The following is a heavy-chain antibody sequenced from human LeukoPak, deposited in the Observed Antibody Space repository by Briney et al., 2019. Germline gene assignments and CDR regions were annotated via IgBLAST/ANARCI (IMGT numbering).Heavy chain of an antibody. J-gene: IGHJ4*02. D-gene: IGHD4-11*01. V-gene: IGHV1-18*01. CDR2: SSAYNGNT. CDR1: GYTFTSYG. CDR3: ARDPHAARDYSSGVFDY. Sequence: ASVKVSCKASGYTFTSYGISWVRQAPGQGLEWMGWSSAYNGNTNYAQKLQGRVTMTTDTSTSTAYMELRSLRSDDTAVYYCARDPHAARDYSSGVFDYWGQGTLVTVSS.